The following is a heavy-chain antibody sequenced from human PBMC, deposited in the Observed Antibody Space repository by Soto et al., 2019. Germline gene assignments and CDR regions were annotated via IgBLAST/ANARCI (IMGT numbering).Heavy chain of an antibody. CDR2: IYSGGST. D-gene: IGHD5-12*01. Sequence: GGSLRLSCAASGFTFSSYSMNWVRQAPGKGLEWVSVIYSGGSTYYADSVKGRFTISRDNSKNTLYLQMNSLRAEDTAVYYCAREVGYSGYDLGAFDIWGQGTMVTVSS. CDR1: GFTFSSYS. CDR3: AREVGYSGYDLGAFDI. V-gene: IGHV3-66*01. J-gene: IGHJ3*02.